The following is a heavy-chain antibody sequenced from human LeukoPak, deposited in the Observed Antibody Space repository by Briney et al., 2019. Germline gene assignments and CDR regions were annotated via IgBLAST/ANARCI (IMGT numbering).Heavy chain of an antibody. V-gene: IGHV1-69*05. J-gene: IGHJ4*02. Sequence: GASAKVSCKASGGTLNNFAIYWVRQAPGQGLEWMGGIIPMFGLPNYSEKFQGRVSVTTDESSNTAYMELTSLRFEDTAVYFCARAPSRDGHDNYFDSWGQGTLVTVSS. D-gene: IGHD5-12*01. CDR3: ARAPSRDGHDNYFDS. CDR1: GGTLNNFA. CDR2: IIPMFGLP.